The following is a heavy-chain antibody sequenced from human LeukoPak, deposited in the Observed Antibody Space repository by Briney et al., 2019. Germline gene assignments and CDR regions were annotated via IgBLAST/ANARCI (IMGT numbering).Heavy chain of an antibody. V-gene: IGHV4-39*01. Sequence: SETLSLTCTVSGGSISSSSYCWGWIRQPPGKGLEWIGNIDYGGTTYYNSSLKSRVTISVDRSKDHFSLKLTSVTAADTAVYYCATHWKTVTGTDYWGQGTLVTVSS. CDR2: IDYGGTT. D-gene: IGHD4-11*01. CDR1: GGSISSSSYC. CDR3: ATHWKTVTGTDY. J-gene: IGHJ4*02.